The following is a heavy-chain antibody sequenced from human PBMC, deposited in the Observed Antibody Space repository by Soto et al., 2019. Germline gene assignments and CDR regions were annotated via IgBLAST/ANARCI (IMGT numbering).Heavy chain of an antibody. V-gene: IGHV3-30-3*01. Sequence: QVQLVESGGGVVQPGRSLRLSCAASGFTFSSYAMHWVRQAPGKGLEWVAVISYDGSNKYYADSVKGRFTISRDNSKNTLYLQMNSLRAEDTAVYYCARPMDIVVVPAATGPYDYWGQGTLVTVSS. CDR1: GFTFSSYA. D-gene: IGHD2-2*03. CDR2: ISYDGSNK. CDR3: ARPMDIVVVPAATGPYDY. J-gene: IGHJ4*02.